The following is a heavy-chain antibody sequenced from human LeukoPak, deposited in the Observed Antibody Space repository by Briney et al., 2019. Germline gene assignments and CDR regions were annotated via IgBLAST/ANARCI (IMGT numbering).Heavy chain of an antibody. CDR1: GFTFSSYS. V-gene: IGHV3-21*01. J-gene: IGHJ4*02. D-gene: IGHD6-19*01. CDR3: ARVGAYSSGWPGGSAYYFDY. Sequence: GGSLRLSCAASGFTFSSYSMNWVRQAPGKGMEWVSSISISSSYIYYADSVKGRFTISRDNAKHSLYLQMNSLRAEDTAVYYCARVGAYSSGWPGGSAYYFDYWGQGNLVNVSS. CDR2: ISISSSYI.